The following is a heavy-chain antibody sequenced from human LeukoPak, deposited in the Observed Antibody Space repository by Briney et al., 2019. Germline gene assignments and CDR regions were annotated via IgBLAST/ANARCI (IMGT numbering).Heavy chain of an antibody. CDR2: IYYSGST. V-gene: IGHV4-39*07. CDR1: SGSISDNNYF. CDR3: ARIGGYDYGYYYYYMDV. D-gene: IGHD5-12*01. Sequence: SETLSLTCTVSSGSISDNNYFWGWIRQPPGKGLEWIGSIYYSGSTYYNPSLKSRVTISVDTSKNQFSLKLSSVTAADTAVYYCARIGGYDYGYYYYYMDVWGKGTTVTISS. J-gene: IGHJ6*03.